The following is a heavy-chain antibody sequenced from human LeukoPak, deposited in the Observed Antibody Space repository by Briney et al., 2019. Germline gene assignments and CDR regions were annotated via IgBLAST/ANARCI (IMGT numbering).Heavy chain of an antibody. Sequence: GGSLRLFCTASGFTFGDYAMSWFRQAPGKGLEWVGFIRSKAYGGTTEYAASVKGRFTISRDDSKSIAYLQMNSLKSEDTAVYYCTRAEYYYGSGSYYQIYYYMDVWGKGTTVTISS. CDR2: IRSKAYGGTT. CDR3: TRAEYYYGSGSYYQIYYYMDV. D-gene: IGHD3-10*01. J-gene: IGHJ6*03. V-gene: IGHV3-49*03. CDR1: GFTFGDYA.